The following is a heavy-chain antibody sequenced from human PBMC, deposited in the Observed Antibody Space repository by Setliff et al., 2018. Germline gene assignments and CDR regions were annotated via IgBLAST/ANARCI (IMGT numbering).Heavy chain of an antibody. J-gene: IGHJ4*02. D-gene: IGHD3-16*02. Sequence: ASVKVSCKASGYTFTSYDINWVRQATGQGLEWMGWMNPNSGNTGYAQKFQGRVTITRNTSISTAYMELSSLRSEDTAVYYCASIALTEPSYYDYVWGSYRFFHYFDYWGQGTLVTVSS. CDR2: MNPNSGNT. CDR1: GYTFTSYD. CDR3: ASIALTEPSYYDYVWGSYRFFHYFDY. V-gene: IGHV1-8*03.